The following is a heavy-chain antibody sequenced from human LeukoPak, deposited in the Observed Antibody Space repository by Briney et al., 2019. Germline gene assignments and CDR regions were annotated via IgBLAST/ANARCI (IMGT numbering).Heavy chain of an antibody. CDR2: SRDKGNGYTT. CDR3: ASHAQAITGLDY. Sequence: GGSLRLSCATSGFTFSNYYIDWVRQAPGKGLQWVGRSRDKGNGYTTEYAASVSGRFTFSRDDSKSSLYLQMKSLKTEDTAVYYCASHAQAITGLDYWGQGTLVTVSS. D-gene: IGHD1-20*01. J-gene: IGHJ4*02. V-gene: IGHV3-72*01. CDR1: GFTFSNYY.